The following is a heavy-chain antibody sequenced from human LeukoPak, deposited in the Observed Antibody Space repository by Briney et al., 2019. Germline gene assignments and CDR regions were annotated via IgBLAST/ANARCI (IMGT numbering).Heavy chain of an antibody. CDR1: GGSISSGGYY. V-gene: IGHV4-30-2*01. J-gene: IGHJ5*02. CDR2: IYHSGST. D-gene: IGHD3-10*01. Sequence: SETLSLTCTVSGGSISSGGYYWSWIRQPPGKGLEWIGYIYHSGSTYYNPSLKSRVTISVDTSKNQFSLKLSSVTAADTAVYYCARVSTMVAAGWFGPWGQGTLVTVSS. CDR3: ARVSTMVAAGWFGP.